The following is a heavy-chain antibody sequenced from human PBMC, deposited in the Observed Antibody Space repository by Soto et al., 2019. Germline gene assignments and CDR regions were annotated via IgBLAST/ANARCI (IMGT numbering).Heavy chain of an antibody. Sequence: EVQLVESGGGLVQPGGSLRLSCAASGFTFSGYSMNWVRQAPGKGLEWVAYISSTTSAIYYADSVKGRFTISRDNGKTSLYLQMKRLRAEDTALYYCPSGPPADAFDIWGQGTMVTVSS. CDR2: ISSTTSAI. V-gene: IGHV3-48*01. CDR1: GFTFSGYS. CDR3: PSGPPADAFDI. J-gene: IGHJ3*02.